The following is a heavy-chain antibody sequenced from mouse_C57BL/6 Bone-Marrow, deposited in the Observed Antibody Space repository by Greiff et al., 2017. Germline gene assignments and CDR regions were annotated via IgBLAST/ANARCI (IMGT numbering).Heavy chain of an antibody. J-gene: IGHJ2*01. V-gene: IGHV5-6*01. Sequence: EVQLVESGGDLVKPGGSLTLSCAASGFTFSSYGMSWVRQTPDKRLEWVATISSGGSYTYYPDSVKGRFTISRDNAKITLYLQMSSLKAEDTAMYYCARHNYWGQGTTLTVSS. CDR2: ISSGGSYT. CDR1: GFTFSSYG. CDR3: ARHNY.